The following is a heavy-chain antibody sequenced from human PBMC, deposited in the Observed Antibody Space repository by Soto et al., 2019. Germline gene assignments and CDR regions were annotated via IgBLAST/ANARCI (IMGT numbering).Heavy chain of an antibody. CDR2: ISAYNGNI. CDR3: ARAPPEEGAAMFDL. V-gene: IGHV1-18*01. Sequence: ASVKVSCKASGYTFSNYGISWGRQAPGEGLEWMGWISAYNGNIKFAQKVQGRVTMTTDTFTSTAYMELRSLRSDDTAVYYCARAPPEEGAAMFDLWGQGTLVTVS. J-gene: IGHJ5*02. D-gene: IGHD1-26*01. CDR1: GYTFSNYG.